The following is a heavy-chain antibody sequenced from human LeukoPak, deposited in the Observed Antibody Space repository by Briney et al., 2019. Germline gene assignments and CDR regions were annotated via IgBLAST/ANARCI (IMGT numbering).Heavy chain of an antibody. Sequence: GGSLRLSCAASGFTVSSNYVSWVRQAPGKGLECVSVISGIGTTTYYADSVKGRFTISRDNSKNTLFLQMNSLRVEDTATYYCTKKRTTSVTDWFDPWGQGTLVTVSS. D-gene: IGHD4-17*01. CDR1: GFTVSSNY. CDR3: TKKRTTSVTDWFDP. V-gene: IGHV3-23*01. J-gene: IGHJ5*02. CDR2: ISGIGTTT.